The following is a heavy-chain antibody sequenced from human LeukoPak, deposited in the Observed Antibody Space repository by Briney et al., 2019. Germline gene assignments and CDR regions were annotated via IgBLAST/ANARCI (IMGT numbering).Heavy chain of an antibody. Sequence: GGSLRLSCAASGFIFSTYWMPWVRHAPGKGLMWVSRINSDGSTTSYADSVKGRFTISRDNAKNTVYLQMNSLRAEDTAVYYCARGNYYVSWGQGILVTVSS. D-gene: IGHD3-10*01. CDR3: ARGNYYVS. CDR1: GFIFSTYW. J-gene: IGHJ4*02. CDR2: INSDGSTT. V-gene: IGHV3-74*01.